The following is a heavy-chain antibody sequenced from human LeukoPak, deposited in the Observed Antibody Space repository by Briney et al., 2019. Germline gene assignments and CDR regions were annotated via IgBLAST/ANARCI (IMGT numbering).Heavy chain of an antibody. D-gene: IGHD3-10*01. Sequence: GASVKVSCKASGYTFTSYDINWVRQATGQGLEWMGWMNPNSGNTGYAQKFQGRVTMTRNPSISTAYMELSSLRSEDTAVYYCARGPITMVRGVYWFDPWGQGTLVTVSS. CDR3: ARGPITMVRGVYWFDP. CDR2: MNPNSGNT. CDR1: GYTFTSYD. V-gene: IGHV1-8*01. J-gene: IGHJ5*02.